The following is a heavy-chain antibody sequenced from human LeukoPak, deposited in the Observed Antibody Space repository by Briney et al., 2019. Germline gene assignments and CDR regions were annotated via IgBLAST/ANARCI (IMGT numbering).Heavy chain of an antibody. J-gene: IGHJ6*02. D-gene: IGHD5-24*01. Sequence: GGPLRLSCGASGLTVSSNYISWVRQAPGKGLEWVSVIYSGGSTYYADSVKGRFTISRDNSKNTLYLQMNSLRAEDTAVYYCARSLFPYNKFFHSMDVWGQGTTVTVSS. CDR2: IYSGGST. CDR1: GLTVSSNY. V-gene: IGHV3-53*01. CDR3: ARSLFPYNKFFHSMDV.